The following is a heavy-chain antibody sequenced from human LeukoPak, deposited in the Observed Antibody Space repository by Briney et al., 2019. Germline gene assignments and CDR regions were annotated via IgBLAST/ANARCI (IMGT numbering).Heavy chain of an antibody. D-gene: IGHD2-2*01. CDR3: ARVVVPAALDAFDI. Sequence: SVKVSCKASGGTFSSYAISWVRQAPGQGLEWMGGIIPIFGTANYAQKFQGRVTITADESTSTAYMELSSLRSEDTAVYYCARVVVPAALDAFDIWGQGTMVTVSS. CDR2: IIPIFGTA. CDR1: GGTFSSYA. V-gene: IGHV1-69*01. J-gene: IGHJ3*02.